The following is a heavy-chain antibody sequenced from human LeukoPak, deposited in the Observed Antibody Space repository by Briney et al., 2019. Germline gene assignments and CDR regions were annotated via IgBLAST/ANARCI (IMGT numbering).Heavy chain of an antibody. D-gene: IGHD5-24*01. CDR1: GASISSGGYY. CDR3: ARDGYNSGYFDY. CDR2: IYYSRST. Sequence: PSQTLSLTCTVSGASISSGGYYWNWIRQPPGKGLEWIGYIYYSRSTSYSPSLKSRLTISVDTPKNQFSLKLSSVTAADTAVYYCARDGYNSGYFDYWGQGTLVTVSS. J-gene: IGHJ4*02. V-gene: IGHV4-30-4*01.